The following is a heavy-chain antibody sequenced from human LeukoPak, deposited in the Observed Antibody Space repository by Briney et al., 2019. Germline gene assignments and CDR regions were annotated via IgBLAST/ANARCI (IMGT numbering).Heavy chain of an antibody. CDR2: TSSDLNVK. D-gene: IGHD3-10*01. V-gene: IGHV3-30-3*01. CDR1: GFTFRNYV. CDR3: AREGYYGSGSPPSLYFDY. J-gene: IGHJ4*02. Sequence: AGGSLRLSCAASGFTFRNYVIHWVRQAPGKGLEWVAVTSSDLNVKLYADSVKGRFTISRDNSRSTLYLQMNSLRPEDTAIYYCAREGYYGSGSPPSLYFDYWGQGTLVTGSS.